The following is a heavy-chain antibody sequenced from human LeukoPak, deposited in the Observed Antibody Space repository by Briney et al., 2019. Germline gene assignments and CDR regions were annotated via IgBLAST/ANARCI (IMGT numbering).Heavy chain of an antibody. CDR3: ARLDVGSGYLIDY. Sequence: SETLSLTCTVSGGSISSGSYYWSWIRQPAGKGLEWIGRIYTSGSTNYNPSLKSRVTISVDTSKNQFSLKLSSVTAADTAVYYCARLDVGSGYLIDYRGQGTLVTVSS. CDR2: IYTSGST. J-gene: IGHJ4*02. D-gene: IGHD5-12*01. V-gene: IGHV4-61*02. CDR1: GGSISSGSYY.